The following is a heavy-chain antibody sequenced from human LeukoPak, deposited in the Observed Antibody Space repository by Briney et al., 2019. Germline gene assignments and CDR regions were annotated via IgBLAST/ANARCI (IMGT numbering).Heavy chain of an antibody. CDR1: GFTFGNYA. CDR2: LSGSGSST. D-gene: IGHD6-13*01. V-gene: IGHV3-23*01. Sequence: GGSLRLSCTASGFTFGNYAMSWVRQAPGQGLEWVSALSGSGSSTLYADSVKGRFSISRDNSKNTLYLQMRSLIFEDTAVYYCANVIIAAVGYEYFQYWGQGTLVSVSS. CDR3: ANVIIAAVGYEYFQY. J-gene: IGHJ1*01.